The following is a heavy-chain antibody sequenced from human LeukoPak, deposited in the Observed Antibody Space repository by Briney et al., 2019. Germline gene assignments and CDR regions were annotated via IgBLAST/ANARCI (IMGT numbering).Heavy chain of an antibody. J-gene: IGHJ5*02. CDR3: VRDGEGVAISVNYWFDP. D-gene: IGHD3-10*01. V-gene: IGHV1-8*01. CDR1: GFTFTSYD. Sequence: ASVKVSCKASGFTFTSYDINWVRQASGQGLEWMGWMNPNNGNTGYAQKFQGRVTMTRDTSICTAYMELRGLRSEDTAVYYCVRDGEGVAISVNYWFDPWGQGTLVTVSS. CDR2: MNPNNGNT.